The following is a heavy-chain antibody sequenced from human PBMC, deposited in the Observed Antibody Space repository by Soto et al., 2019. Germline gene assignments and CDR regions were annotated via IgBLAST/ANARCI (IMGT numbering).Heavy chain of an antibody. J-gene: IGHJ6*02. CDR2: INPNSGGT. CDR1: GYTFTGYY. Sequence: ASVKVSCKASGYTFTGYYMHWVRQAPGQGLEWMGWINPNSGGTNYAQKFQGRVTMTRDTSISTAYMELSRLRSDDTAVYYCARVLYDFWSGYPYYYYYGMDVWGQGTTVTAP. V-gene: IGHV1-2*02. D-gene: IGHD3-3*01. CDR3: ARVLYDFWSGYPYYYYYGMDV.